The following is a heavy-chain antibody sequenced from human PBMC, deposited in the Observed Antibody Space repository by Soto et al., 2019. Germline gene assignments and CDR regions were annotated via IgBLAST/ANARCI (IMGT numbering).Heavy chain of an antibody. CDR3: ARGAEEATVTTYGY. Sequence: GGSLRLSCAASGFTFSSYAMSWVRQAPGKGLEWVSAISGSGGSTYYADSVKGRFTISRDNSKNTLYLQMNSLRAEDTAVYYCARGAEEATVTTYGYWGQGTLVTVSS. V-gene: IGHV3-23*01. D-gene: IGHD4-17*01. CDR2: ISGSGGST. CDR1: GFTFSSYA. J-gene: IGHJ4*02.